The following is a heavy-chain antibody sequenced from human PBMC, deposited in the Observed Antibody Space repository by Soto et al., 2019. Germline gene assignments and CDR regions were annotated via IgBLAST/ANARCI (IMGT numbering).Heavy chain of an antibody. V-gene: IGHV3-9*01. Sequence: EVQLVESGGGLVQPGRSLRLSCAASGFTFDDYAMHWVRQAPGKGLEWVSGISWNSGSIGYADSVKGRFTISRDNAKNSLYLQMNSLRAEDTALYYCAKDFNYDSSGNLDYWGQGTLVTVSS. CDR3: AKDFNYDSSGNLDY. D-gene: IGHD3-22*01. CDR1: GFTFDDYA. CDR2: ISWNSGSI. J-gene: IGHJ4*02.